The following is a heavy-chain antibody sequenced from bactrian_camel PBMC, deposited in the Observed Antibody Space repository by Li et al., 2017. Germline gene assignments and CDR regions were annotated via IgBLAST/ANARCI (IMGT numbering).Heavy chain of an antibody. CDR2: IYSDSSNT. J-gene: IGHJ4*01. Sequence: VQLVESGGGLVQPGGSLRLSCAASGFTFSSYAMSWVRQAPGKGLEWVSSIYSDSSNTYYADSEGRFTISRDNAKNTLYLQMNSLKSDDTALYYCEIGDYATGRVRTHGTQVTV. V-gene: IGHV3S11*01. CDR1: GFTFSSYA. D-gene: IGHD1*01.